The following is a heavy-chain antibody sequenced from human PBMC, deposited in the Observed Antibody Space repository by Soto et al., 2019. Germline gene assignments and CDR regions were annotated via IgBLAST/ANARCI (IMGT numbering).Heavy chain of an antibody. J-gene: IGHJ3*02. CDR2: ISYDGSNK. Sequence: PXGSLRLSCAASGFTFSSYGMHWVRQAPGKGLEWVAVISYDGSNKYYADSVKGRFTISRDNSKNTLYLQMNSLRAEDTAVYYCAKDWVFGAAFDIWGQGTMVTVSS. CDR3: AKDWVFGAAFDI. D-gene: IGHD3-10*01. V-gene: IGHV3-30*18. CDR1: GFTFSSYG.